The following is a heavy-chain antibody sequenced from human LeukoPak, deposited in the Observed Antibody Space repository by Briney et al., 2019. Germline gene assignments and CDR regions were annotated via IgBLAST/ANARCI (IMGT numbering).Heavy chain of an antibody. CDR1: GFTVSSNY. Sequence: GGSLRLSCAASGFTVSSNYMSWVRQAPGKGLEWVSVIYSGGSTYYADSVKGRFTISRDNAKNSLYLQMNSLRAEDTAVYYCARDQLLWFGDTYYGMDVWGQGTTVTVSS. D-gene: IGHD3-10*01. CDR3: ARDQLLWFGDTYYGMDV. J-gene: IGHJ6*02. CDR2: IYSGGST. V-gene: IGHV3-53*01.